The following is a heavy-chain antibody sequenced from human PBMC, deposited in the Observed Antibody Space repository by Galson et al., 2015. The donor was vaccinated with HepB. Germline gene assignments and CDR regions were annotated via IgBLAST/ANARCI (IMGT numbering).Heavy chain of an antibody. CDR3: ARVFFPEVNGGNDYWYFDL. J-gene: IGHJ2*01. Sequence: ETLSLTCTVSAGSISSYYWSWIRQPAGKGLEWIGRIYTSGSTNYNPSLKSRVTLSLDTSKNQFSLKLTSVTAADTAVYYCARVFFPEVNGGNDYWYFDLWGRGTLVIVSS. D-gene: IGHD4-23*01. CDR2: IYTSGST. CDR1: AGSISSYY. V-gene: IGHV4-4*07.